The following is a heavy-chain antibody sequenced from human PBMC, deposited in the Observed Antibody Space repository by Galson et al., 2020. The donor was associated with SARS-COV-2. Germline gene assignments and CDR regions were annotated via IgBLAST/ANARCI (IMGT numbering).Heavy chain of an antibody. Sequence: SETLSLTCTVSGGSISSYYWSWIRQPPGKGLEWIGYLYYSGSTNYNPSLKSRVTISVDTSKNQFSLKLSSVTAADTAVYYCARGGQLLGVGYYYMDVWGKGTTVTVSS. D-gene: IGHD2-2*01. J-gene: IGHJ6*03. CDR2: LYYSGST. CDR1: GGSISSYY. V-gene: IGHV4-59*01. CDR3: ARGGQLLGVGYYYMDV.